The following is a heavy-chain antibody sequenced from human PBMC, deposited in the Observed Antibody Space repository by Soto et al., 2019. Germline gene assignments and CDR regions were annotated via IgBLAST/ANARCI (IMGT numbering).Heavy chain of an antibody. CDR3: AGEVPLLSPAAPNWFDP. Sequence: PSETLSLTCTVSGGSISSGDYYWSWIRQPPGKGLEWIGYIYYSGSTYYNPSLKSRVTISVDTSKNQFSLKLSSVTAADTAVYYCAGEVPLLSPAAPNWFDPWGQGTLVTVSS. CDR1: GGSISSGDYY. V-gene: IGHV4-30-4*01. J-gene: IGHJ5*02. D-gene: IGHD2-2*01. CDR2: IYYSGST.